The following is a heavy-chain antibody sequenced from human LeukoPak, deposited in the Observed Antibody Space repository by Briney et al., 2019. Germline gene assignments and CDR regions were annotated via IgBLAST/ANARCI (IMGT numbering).Heavy chain of an antibody. CDR1: GFTFSSYG. CDR2: IRSTSNTI. V-gene: IGHV3-48*04. Sequence: GGSLRLSCAASGFTFSSYGMSWVRQAPGKGLEWVSYIRSTSNTIYYADSVKGRFTISRDNAKNSLYLQMNSLRAEDTAVYYCARDFGRWFIDYWGQGTLVTVSS. CDR3: ARDFGRWFIDY. D-gene: IGHD4-23*01. J-gene: IGHJ4*02.